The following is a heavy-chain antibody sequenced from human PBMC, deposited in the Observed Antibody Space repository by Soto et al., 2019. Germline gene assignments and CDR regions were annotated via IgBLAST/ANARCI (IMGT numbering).Heavy chain of an antibody. CDR3: ARESEDLTPNFDY. V-gene: IGHV3-21*06. CDR1: GFTFTRYS. Sequence: GGSLRLSCAASGFTFTRYSMNWVRQAPGKGLEWVSSISSTTNYIYYGDSMKGRFTISRDNAKNSLYLEMNSLRAEDTAVYYCARESEDLTPNFDYWGQGTLVTVSS. J-gene: IGHJ4*02. CDR2: ISSTTNYI.